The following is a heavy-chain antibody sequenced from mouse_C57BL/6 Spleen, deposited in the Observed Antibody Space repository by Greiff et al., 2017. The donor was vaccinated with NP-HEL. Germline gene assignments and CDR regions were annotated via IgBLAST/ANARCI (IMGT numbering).Heavy chain of an antibody. J-gene: IGHJ3*01. V-gene: IGHV14-1*01. CDR1: GFNIKDYY. CDR2: IDPEDGDT. Sequence: EVQLQESGAELVRPGASVKLSCTASGFNIKDYYMHWVKQRPEQGLEWIGRIDPEDGDTEYAPKFQGKATMTADTSSNTAYLQLSSLTSEDTAVYYCTCFYYCRSSFAYWGQGTLVTVSA. CDR3: TCFYYCRSSFAY. D-gene: IGHD1-1*01.